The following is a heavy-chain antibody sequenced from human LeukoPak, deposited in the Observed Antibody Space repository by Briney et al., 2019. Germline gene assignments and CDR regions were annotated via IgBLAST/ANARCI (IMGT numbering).Heavy chain of an antibody. CDR2: INHSGST. CDR3: AIGRYGMDV. CDR1: GGSFSGYY. Sequence: SETLSLTCAVSGGSFSGYYWSWIRQPPGKGLEWIGEINHSGSTNYNPSLKSRVTISVDTSKNQFSLKLSSVTAADTAVYYCAIGRYGMDVWGQGTTVTVSS. V-gene: IGHV4-34*01. J-gene: IGHJ6*02.